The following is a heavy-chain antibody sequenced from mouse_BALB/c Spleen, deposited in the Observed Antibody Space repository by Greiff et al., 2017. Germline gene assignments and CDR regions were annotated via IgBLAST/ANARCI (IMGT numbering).Heavy chain of an antibody. CDR1: GYTFTSYT. D-gene: IGHD1-1*01. J-gene: IGHJ2*01. Sequence: VQVVESGAELARPGASVKMSCKASGYTFTSYTMHWVKQRPGQGLEWIGYINPSSGYTNYNQKFKDKATLTADKSSSTAYMQLSSLTSEDSAVYYCARPGTVVAPLGYWGQGTTLTVSS. CDR2: INPSSGYT. CDR3: ARPGTVVAPLGY. V-gene: IGHV1-4*01.